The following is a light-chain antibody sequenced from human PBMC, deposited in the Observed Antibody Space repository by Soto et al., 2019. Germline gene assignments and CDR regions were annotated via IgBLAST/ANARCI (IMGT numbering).Light chain of an antibody. V-gene: IGKV1-17*01. CDR2: TTS. Sequence: DIQMTQSPSSLSASVGDRVTITCRASQGIRNDLGWYQQKPGKAPKRLIYTTSTLESGDPSRFSGSGSGIELTLTISSLQPEDFATYYGLQHNTYPLTFGGGTKVEIK. CDR1: QGIRND. J-gene: IGKJ4*01. CDR3: LQHNTYPLT.